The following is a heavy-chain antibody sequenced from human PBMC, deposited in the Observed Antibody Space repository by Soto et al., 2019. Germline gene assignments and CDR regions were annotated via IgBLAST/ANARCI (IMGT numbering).Heavy chain of an antibody. CDR1: GCTFSSFH. Sequence: PGGSLRLSCAASGCTFSSFHMNWVRQAPGRGLEWVAYITSSSDTIYYSDSVKGRFTISRDNGKNSLFLQMNSLRDEDTAVYYCARVVVVIPPGYYYAMDVWGQGTTVTVSS. D-gene: IGHD3-22*01. CDR3: ARVVVVIPPGYYYAMDV. J-gene: IGHJ6*02. V-gene: IGHV3-48*02. CDR2: ITSSSDTI.